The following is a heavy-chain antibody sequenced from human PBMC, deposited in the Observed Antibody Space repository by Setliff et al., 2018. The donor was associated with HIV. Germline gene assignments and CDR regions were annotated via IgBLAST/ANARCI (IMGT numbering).Heavy chain of an antibody. D-gene: IGHD3-16*01. CDR1: GLIFSSYE. CDR3: AAVPWGHSSLIIDH. CDR2: IGGHGSII. Sequence: GGSLRLSCAASGLIFSSYEMNWVRQAPGKGREWISFIGGHGSIIHYADSVKGRFTISRDNAKNSVYLQMHSLRVEDTAVYYCAAVPWGHSSLIIDHWGQGTPVTVSS. J-gene: IGHJ4*02. V-gene: IGHV3-48*03.